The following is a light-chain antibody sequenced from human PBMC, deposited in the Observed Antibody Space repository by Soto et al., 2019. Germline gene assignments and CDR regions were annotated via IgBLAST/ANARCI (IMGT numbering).Light chain of an antibody. Sequence: IVVTQSPATLSVSPGERATLSCRASQSVSSSLAWYQQQPGQAPRLLLYGASSRATGIPARFSGSGSGTDFTLTISSLQSEDFVVYYCQQYNNWPLTFGGGTKVEI. V-gene: IGKV3-15*01. J-gene: IGKJ4*01. CDR1: QSVSSS. CDR3: QQYNNWPLT. CDR2: GAS.